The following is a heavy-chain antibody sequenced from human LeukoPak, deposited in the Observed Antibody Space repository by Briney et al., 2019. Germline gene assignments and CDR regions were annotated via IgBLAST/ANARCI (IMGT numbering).Heavy chain of an antibody. D-gene: IGHD3-3*01. CDR3: ARGKRGYDFWSGYYRSYFDY. Sequence: SETLSLTCAVYGGSFSGYYWSWIRQPPGKGLEWIGEINHSGSTNYNPSLKSRVTISVDTSKNQFSLKLSSVTAADTAVYYCARGKRGYDFWSGYYRSYFDYWGQGTLVTVSS. V-gene: IGHV4-34*01. CDR2: INHSGST. CDR1: GGSFSGYY. J-gene: IGHJ4*02.